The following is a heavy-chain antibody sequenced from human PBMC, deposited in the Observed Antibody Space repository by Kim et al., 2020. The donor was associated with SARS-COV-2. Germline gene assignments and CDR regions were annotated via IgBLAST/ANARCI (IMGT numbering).Heavy chain of an antibody. Sequence: TLSLTCTVSGGSISSGGYYWSWIRQHPGKGLEWIGYIYYSGSTYYNPSLKSRVTISVDTSKNQFSLKLSSVTAADTAVYYCARARITMIVVVDAFDIWGQGTMVTVSS. V-gene: IGHV4-31*03. CDR3: ARARITMIVVVDAFDI. CDR1: GGSISSGGYY. J-gene: IGHJ3*02. D-gene: IGHD3-22*01. CDR2: IYYSGST.